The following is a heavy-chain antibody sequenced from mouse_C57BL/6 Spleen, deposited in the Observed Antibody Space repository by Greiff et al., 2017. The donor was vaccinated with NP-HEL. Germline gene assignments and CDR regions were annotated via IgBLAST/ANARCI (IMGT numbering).Heavy chain of an antibody. J-gene: IGHJ2*01. CDR1: GYAFSSSW. D-gene: IGHD3-2*02. Sequence: QVQLQQSGPELVKPGASVKISCKASGYAFSSSWMNWVKQRPGKGLEWIGQIYPGDGDTNYNGKFKGKATLTADKSASTAYMQLSSLTSEDSAVYFCAREEGTAQALFDYWGQGTTLTVSS. V-gene: IGHV1-82*01. CDR3: AREEGTAQALFDY. CDR2: IYPGDGDT.